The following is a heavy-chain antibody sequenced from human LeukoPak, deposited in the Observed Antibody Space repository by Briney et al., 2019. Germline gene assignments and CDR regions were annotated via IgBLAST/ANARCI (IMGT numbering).Heavy chain of an antibody. Sequence: ASVKVSCKASGYTFTSYGISWVRQAPGQGLEWMGWISAYDGNTNYAQKFQGRVTMTRDTSISTAYMELSRLRSDDTAVYYCARVADYYYYMDVWGKGTTVTVSS. CDR3: ARVADYYYYMDV. V-gene: IGHV1-18*01. J-gene: IGHJ6*03. CDR2: ISAYDGNT. CDR1: GYTFTSYG.